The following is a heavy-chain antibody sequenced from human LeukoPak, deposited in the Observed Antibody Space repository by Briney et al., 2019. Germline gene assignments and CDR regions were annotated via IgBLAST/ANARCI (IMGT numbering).Heavy chain of an antibody. CDR3: ARARRNQLGAFDI. V-gene: IGHV4-59*01. CDR2: IYYSGST. CDR1: GGSISSYY. D-gene: IGHD1-14*01. J-gene: IGHJ3*02. Sequence: PSETLSLTCTVSGGSISSYYWSWLRQPPGKGLEWIGYIYYSGSTNYNPSLKSRVTISVDTSKNQFSLKLSSVTAADTAVYYCARARRNQLGAFDIWGQGTMVTASS.